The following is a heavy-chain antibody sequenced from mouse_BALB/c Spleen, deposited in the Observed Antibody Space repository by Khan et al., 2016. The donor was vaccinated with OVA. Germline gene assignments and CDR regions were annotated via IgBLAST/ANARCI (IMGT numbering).Heavy chain of an antibody. CDR2: VNPNTDNI. D-gene: IGHD2-14*01. J-gene: IGHJ3*01. CDR3: ARGYDFFAS. V-gene: IGHV1-26*01. Sequence: EVQLQQSGPDLVKPGASVKISCKASGYSFTLYYMSWVKQSHGKSLEWIGRVNPNTDNINYNQEFKGKAILTVDKSSNTAYMELRSLTSEYSAVYVCARGYDFFASWGQGTLVTVSA. CDR1: GYSFTLYY.